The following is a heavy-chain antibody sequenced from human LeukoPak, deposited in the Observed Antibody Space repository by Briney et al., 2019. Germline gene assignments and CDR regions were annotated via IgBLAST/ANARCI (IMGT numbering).Heavy chain of an antibody. D-gene: IGHD7-27*01. CDR3: ANDVSQTGAFNI. J-gene: IGHJ3*02. V-gene: IGHV3-7*01. CDR1: GFTFSSYW. CDR2: IKQDGTKT. Sequence: PGGSLRLPCAGSGFTFSSYWMNWVRQAPGKGLEWVANIKQDGTKTHYVDSVKGRFTISRDNARSSLYLQMNSLRVEDTAVYYCANDVSQTGAFNIWGQGTMVTVSS.